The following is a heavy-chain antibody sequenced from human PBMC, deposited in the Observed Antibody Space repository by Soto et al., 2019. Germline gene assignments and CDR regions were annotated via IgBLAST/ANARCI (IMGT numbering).Heavy chain of an antibody. J-gene: IGHJ4*02. V-gene: IGHV3-53*01. Sequence: PGGSLRRSGGSSGLTVSPKYMSWVRQSPGKGLEWVSVIYTGGSTYYADSVKGRFTISRDNSKNRLFLQMNSLRAEDTAIYYCAKCMGSSWIGVIDNWGQGTLVTVSS. D-gene: IGHD6-13*01. CDR1: GLTVSPKY. CDR3: AKCMGSSWIGVIDN. CDR2: IYTGGST.